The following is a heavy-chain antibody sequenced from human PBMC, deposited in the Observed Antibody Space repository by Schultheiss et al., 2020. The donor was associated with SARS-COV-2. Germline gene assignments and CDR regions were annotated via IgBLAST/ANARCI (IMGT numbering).Heavy chain of an antibody. J-gene: IGHJ6*03. CDR1: GGSFSGYY. V-gene: IGHV4-34*11. CDR3: ARRRDYMDV. Sequence: SETLSLTCAVYGGSFSGYYWSWIRQPPGKGLEWIGYIYYSGSTNYNPSLKSRVTISVDTSKDQFSLKLSSVTAADTAVYFCARRRDYMDVWGKGTTVTVSS. CDR2: IYYSGST.